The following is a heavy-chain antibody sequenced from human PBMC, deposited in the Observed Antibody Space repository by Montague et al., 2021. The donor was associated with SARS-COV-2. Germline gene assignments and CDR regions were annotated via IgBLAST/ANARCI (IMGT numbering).Heavy chain of an antibody. J-gene: IGHJ5*02. CDR3: ARGVLYGSGSYEWFDP. V-gene: IGHV3-20*01. D-gene: IGHD3-10*01. Sequence: SLRLSCAASGFTFDDYGMSWVRQAPGKGLQWVSGINWNGDSTTYXXSVKGRFTISRDNAKNSLYLQMNSLRAEDTALYHCARGVLYGSGSYEWFDPWGQGTLVTVSS. CDR1: GFTFDDYG. CDR2: INWNGDST.